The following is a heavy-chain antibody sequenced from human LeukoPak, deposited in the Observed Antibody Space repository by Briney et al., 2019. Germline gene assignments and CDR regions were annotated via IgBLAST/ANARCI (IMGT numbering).Heavy chain of an antibody. D-gene: IGHD6-13*01. Sequence: ASVKVSCKASGGTFSSYAISWVRQAPGQGLEWMGGIIPIFGTANYAQKFQGRVTITADESTSTAYMELSSLRSEDTAVYYCARKDSSSCYFDYWGQGTLVTVSS. CDR3: ARKDSSSCYFDY. J-gene: IGHJ4*02. V-gene: IGHV1-69*13. CDR2: IIPIFGTA. CDR1: GGTFSSYA.